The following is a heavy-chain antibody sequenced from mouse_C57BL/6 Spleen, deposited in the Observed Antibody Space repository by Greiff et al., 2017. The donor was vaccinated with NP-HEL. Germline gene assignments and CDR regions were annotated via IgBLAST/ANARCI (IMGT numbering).Heavy chain of an antibody. Sequence: EVQRVESGGGLVKPGGSLKLSCAASGFTFSDYGMHWVRPAPEKGLEWVAYISSGSSTIYYADTVKGRFTISRDNAKNTLFLQMTSLRSEDTAMYYCARLITTVVTTGAMDYWGQVTSVTVSS. CDR3: ARLITTVVTTGAMDY. D-gene: IGHD1-1*01. V-gene: IGHV5-17*01. CDR2: ISSGSSTI. J-gene: IGHJ4*01. CDR1: GFTFSDYG.